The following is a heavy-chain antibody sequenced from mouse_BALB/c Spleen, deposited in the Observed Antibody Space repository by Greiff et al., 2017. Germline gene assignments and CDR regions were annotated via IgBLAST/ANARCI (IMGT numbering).Heavy chain of an antibody. Sequence: EVQGVESGGGLVQPGGSLKLSCAASGFTFSSYTMSWVRQTPEKRLEWVAYISNGGGSTYYPDTVKGRFTISRDNAKNTLYLQMSSLKSEDTAMYYCARGGAYYRYEGFAYWGQGTLVTVSA. CDR1: GFTFSSYT. J-gene: IGHJ3*01. V-gene: IGHV5-12-2*01. D-gene: IGHD2-14*01. CDR2: ISNGGGST. CDR3: ARGGAYYRYEGFAY.